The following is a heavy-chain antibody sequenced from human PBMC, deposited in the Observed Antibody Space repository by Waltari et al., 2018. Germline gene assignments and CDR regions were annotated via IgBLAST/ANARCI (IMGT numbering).Heavy chain of an antibody. V-gene: IGHV3-53*01. J-gene: IGHJ3*02. D-gene: IGHD3-16*01. CDR3: ATFSNWVHDTFDI. CDR1: RFSARNSY. Sequence: EVQLVESGGGLIQPGGSLSLSCSAFRFSARNSYVSWARQAPGKGLEWISFIYGVDSTLYVDSVKGRFTVSRDNSKNTVHLQMNSVRVDDTAVYYCATFSNWVHDTFDIWGQGTLVSVSS. CDR2: IYGVDST.